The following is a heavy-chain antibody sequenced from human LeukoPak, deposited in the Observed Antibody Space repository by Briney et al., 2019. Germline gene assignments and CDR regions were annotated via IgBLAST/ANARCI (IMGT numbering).Heavy chain of an antibody. Sequence: GGSLRLSCAASGFTFSSCSMNWVRQAPGKGLEWVSSISSSSSYIYYADSVKGRFTISRDNAKNSLYLQMNSLRAEDTAVYYCATDILGARYGSGYYGMDVWGQGTTVTVSS. CDR3: ATDILGARYGSGYYGMDV. CDR1: GFTFSSCS. CDR2: ISSSSSYI. J-gene: IGHJ6*02. D-gene: IGHD3-10*01. V-gene: IGHV3-21*04.